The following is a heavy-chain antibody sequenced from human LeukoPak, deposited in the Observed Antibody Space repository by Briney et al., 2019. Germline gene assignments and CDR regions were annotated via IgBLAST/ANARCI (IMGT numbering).Heavy chain of an antibody. J-gene: IGHJ4*02. CDR2: VHLDGRT. Sequence: SETLSLTCGVSGGSVINTNCWTWVPQPPGKSLEWIGEVHLDGRTNYNPSLESRLTMSVDVSENQVSLKLTSVTAADTAVYYCAREGGFYRPLDYSGQGTLVTVSS. CDR3: AREGGFYRPLDY. D-gene: IGHD3-3*01. CDR1: GGSVINTNC. V-gene: IGHV4-4*02.